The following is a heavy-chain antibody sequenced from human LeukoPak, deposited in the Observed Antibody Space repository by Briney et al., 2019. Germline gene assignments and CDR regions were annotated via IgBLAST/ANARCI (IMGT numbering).Heavy chain of an antibody. D-gene: IGHD3-10*01. CDR3: ARGLKVVTMVRGVITLYYYYMDV. J-gene: IGHJ6*03. CDR1: GYTFTCYD. CDR2: MNPNSGNT. V-gene: IGHV1-8*03. Sequence: ASVKVSCKASGYTFTCYDINWVRQATGQGLEWMGWMNPNSGNTGYAQKFQGRVTITRNTSISSAYMELSSLRSEDTAVYYCARGLKVVTMVRGVITLYYYYMDVWGKGTTVTVSS.